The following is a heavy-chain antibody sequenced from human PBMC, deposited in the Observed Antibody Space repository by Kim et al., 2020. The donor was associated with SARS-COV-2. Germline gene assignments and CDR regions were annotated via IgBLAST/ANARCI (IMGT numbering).Heavy chain of an antibody. V-gene: IGHV1-3*01. J-gene: IGHJ3*02. Sequence: YSQKFQGRVTITRDTSASTAYMELSSLRSEDTAVYYCASEDSSGAGAFDIWGQGTMVTVSS. CDR3: ASEDSSGAGAFDI. D-gene: IGHD3-22*01.